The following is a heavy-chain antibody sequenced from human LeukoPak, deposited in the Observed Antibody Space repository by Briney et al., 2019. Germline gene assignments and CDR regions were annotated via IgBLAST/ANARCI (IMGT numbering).Heavy chain of an antibody. CDR1: GGSINIHY. Sequence: SETLSLTCFVSGGSINIHYWSWIRQPPGKGLEWIGNIYYSGITNYNPSLRGRVTISIDTSKKQFSLSLSSVTAADTAVYYCATSAVVDSSGYYYVDNWGQGTLVTVSS. V-gene: IGHV4-59*11. CDR2: IYYSGIT. J-gene: IGHJ4*02. D-gene: IGHD3-22*01. CDR3: ATSAVVDSSGYYYVDN.